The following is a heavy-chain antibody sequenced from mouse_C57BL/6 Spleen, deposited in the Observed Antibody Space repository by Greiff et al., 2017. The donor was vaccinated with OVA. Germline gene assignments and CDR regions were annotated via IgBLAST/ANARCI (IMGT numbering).Heavy chain of an antibody. J-gene: IGHJ3*01. V-gene: IGHV5-17*01. CDR1: GFTFSDYG. CDR3: ASNWDGFAY. Sequence: DVKLQESGGGLVKPGGSLKLSCAASGFTFSDYGMHWVRQAPEKGLEWVAYISSGSSTIYYADTVKGRFTISRDNAKNTLFLHMTSLRSEDTAMYYCASNWDGFAYWGQGTLVTVSA. CDR2: ISSGSSTI. D-gene: IGHD4-1*02.